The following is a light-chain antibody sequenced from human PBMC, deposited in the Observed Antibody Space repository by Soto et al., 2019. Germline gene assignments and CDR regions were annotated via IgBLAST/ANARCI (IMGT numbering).Light chain of an antibody. CDR3: QQYSKWPT. V-gene: IGKV3-15*01. J-gene: IGKJ5*01. Sequence: EIVMTQSPATLSVSPGERATLSCRASESVSGNLAWYQQKPGQAPRLLIYDTASRATAIPARFSGSGSGTEFTLTISSLKSEDFAVYYCQQYSKWPTFGQGTRLEI. CDR2: DTA. CDR1: ESVSGN.